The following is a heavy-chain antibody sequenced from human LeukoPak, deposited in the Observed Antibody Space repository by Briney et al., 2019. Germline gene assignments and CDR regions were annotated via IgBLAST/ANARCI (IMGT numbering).Heavy chain of an antibody. CDR2: ISSSSLYI. CDR1: GFTLSSYS. Sequence: NPGRSLRLSCAASGFTLSSYSMKWVRQAPGKGLEWVSSISSSSLYIYYGDSVKGRFTISRDNAKNTLYLQMNSLRAEDTAVYYCARERGSGSIYLGTNWFDPWGQGTLVTVSS. D-gene: IGHD3-10*01. CDR3: ARERGSGSIYLGTNWFDP. J-gene: IGHJ5*02. V-gene: IGHV3-21*04.